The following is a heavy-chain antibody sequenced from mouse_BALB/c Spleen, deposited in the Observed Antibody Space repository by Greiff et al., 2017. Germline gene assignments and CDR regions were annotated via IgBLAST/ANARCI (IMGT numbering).Heavy chain of an antibody. Sequence: VQLQQPGAELVKPGASVKLSCKASGYTFTSYWMHWVKQRPGQGLEWIGEINPSNGRTNYNEKFKSKATLTVDKSSSTAYMQLSSLTSEDSAVYYCAREGKRGDAMDYWGQGTSVTVSS. D-gene: IGHD2-1*01. CDR1: GYTFTSYW. CDR2: INPSNGRT. V-gene: IGHV1S81*02. CDR3: AREGKRGDAMDY. J-gene: IGHJ4*01.